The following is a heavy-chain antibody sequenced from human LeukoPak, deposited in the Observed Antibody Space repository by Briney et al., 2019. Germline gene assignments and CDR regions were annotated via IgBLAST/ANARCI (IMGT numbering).Heavy chain of an antibody. V-gene: IGHV3-74*01. CDR2: IHSDGSSR. D-gene: IGHD4-23*01. Sequence: GGSLRLSCAASGLTISSYWMHWVRQAPGKGLAWVSRIHSDGSSRSYADSVKGRFTISRDNAKNTLYLQMNSLRVEDTAVYYCAKGGTTVVDYWGRGTLVTVSS. CDR3: AKGGTTVVDY. CDR1: GLTISSYW. J-gene: IGHJ4*02.